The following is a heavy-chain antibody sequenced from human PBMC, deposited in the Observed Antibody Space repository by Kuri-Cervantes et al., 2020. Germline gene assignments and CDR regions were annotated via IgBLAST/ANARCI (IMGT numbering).Heavy chain of an antibody. Sequence: SETLSLTCTVSGGSINNYYWNWIRQPPGKGLEWIGYIYYSGSTNYNPSLKSRVTISVDTSKNQFSLKLSSVTAADTAVYYCARDVSSSGYTDYWGQGTLVTDSS. CDR3: ARDVSSSGYTDY. CDR2: IYYSGST. V-gene: IGHV4-59*12. J-gene: IGHJ4*02. CDR1: GGSINNYY. D-gene: IGHD3-22*01.